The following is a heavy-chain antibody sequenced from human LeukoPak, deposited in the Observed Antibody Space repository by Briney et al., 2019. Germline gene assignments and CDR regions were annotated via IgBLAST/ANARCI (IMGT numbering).Heavy chain of an antibody. J-gene: IGHJ4*02. Sequence: ASVKVSCKTSGYTFTDYYMHWVQQAPGQGLEWMGRINLRSGGTNYAQKFQGRVTVTRDTSISSVYMELSRLRSDDTAVYYCRMVTTGDSWGQGTLVTVSS. V-gene: IGHV1-2*06. CDR2: INLRSGGT. CDR1: GYTFTDYY. CDR3: RMVTTGDS. D-gene: IGHD4-23*01.